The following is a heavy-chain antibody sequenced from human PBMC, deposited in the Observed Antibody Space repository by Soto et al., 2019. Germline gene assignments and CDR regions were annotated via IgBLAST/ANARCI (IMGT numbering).Heavy chain of an antibody. CDR1: GGSISGYY. J-gene: IGHJ4*02. D-gene: IGHD1-20*01. Sequence: SETLSLTCTVSGGSISGYYWSWIRQPPGKGLEWVGYINYGGSTNSNPSLKSRVTISVDTSKNQFSLKLSSVTAADTAVYYCARITGRHLDYWGQGILVTVS. V-gene: IGHV4-59*08. CDR2: INYGGST. CDR3: ARITGRHLDY.